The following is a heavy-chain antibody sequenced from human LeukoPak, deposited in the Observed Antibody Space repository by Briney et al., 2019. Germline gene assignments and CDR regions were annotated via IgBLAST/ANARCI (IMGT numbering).Heavy chain of an antibody. J-gene: IGHJ4*02. V-gene: IGHV4-59*08. CDR1: GGSISSYY. D-gene: IGHD4/OR15-4a*01. Sequence: SETLSLTCTVSGGSISSYYWTWIRQPPGKELQWMGYIYYSGATNYNPSLPSRIPISVDTSKHQFSLKLNPVTAADTAIYYCARQSGTLVDYWGQGTLVTVSS. CDR2: IYYSGAT. CDR3: ARQSGTLVDY.